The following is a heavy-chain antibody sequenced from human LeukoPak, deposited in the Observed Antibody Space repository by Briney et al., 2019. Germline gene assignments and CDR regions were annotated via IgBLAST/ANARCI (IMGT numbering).Heavy chain of an antibody. Sequence: GGSLRLSCAASGFTFSDYYMSWIRQAPGKGLEWVSYISSSGSTIYYADSVKGRFTISRDNAKNSLYLQMNSLRAEDTAVYYCARARRYFDWLPKCYFDYWGQGTLVTVSS. J-gene: IGHJ4*02. D-gene: IGHD3-9*01. CDR2: ISSSGSTI. CDR1: GFTFSDYY. V-gene: IGHV3-11*04. CDR3: ARARRYFDWLPKCYFDY.